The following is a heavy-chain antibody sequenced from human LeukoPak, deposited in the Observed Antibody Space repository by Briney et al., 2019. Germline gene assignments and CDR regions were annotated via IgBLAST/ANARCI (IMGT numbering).Heavy chain of an antibody. CDR1: RGAISSTNYY. D-gene: IGHD6-19*01. CDR2: IFYSGTT. V-gene: IGHV4-39*07. J-gene: IGHJ3*02. CDR3: ARGPIRGYSSGWYAGRSAFDI. Sequence: PSETLSLTCSVSRGAISSTNYYWGWIRQPPGKGLEWIGNIFYSGTTYYNPSLKSRVTISVDTSKNQFSLKLSSVTATDTAVYYCARGPIRGYSSGWYAGRSAFDIWGQGTMVTVSS.